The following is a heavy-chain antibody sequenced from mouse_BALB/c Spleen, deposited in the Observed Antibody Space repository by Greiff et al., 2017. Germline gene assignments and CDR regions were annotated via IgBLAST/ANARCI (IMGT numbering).Heavy chain of an antibody. CDR1: GYSITSGYY. V-gene: IGHV3-6*02. CDR3: ARLDGYYDAMDY. D-gene: IGHD2-3*01. J-gene: IGHJ4*01. Sequence: EVKLLESGPGLVKPSQSLSLTCSVTGYSITSGYYWNWIRQFPGNKLEWMGYISYDGSNNYNPSLKNRISITRDTSKNQFFLKLNSVTTEDTATYYCARLDGYYDAMDYWGQGTSVTVSS. CDR2: ISYDGSN.